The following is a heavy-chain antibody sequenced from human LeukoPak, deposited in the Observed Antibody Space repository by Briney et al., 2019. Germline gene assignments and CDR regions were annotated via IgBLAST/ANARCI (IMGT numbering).Heavy chain of an antibody. CDR1: GGTFSSYA. D-gene: IGHD2-21*02. CDR2: IIPILGIA. V-gene: IGHV1-69*04. Sequence: SVKVSCKASGGTFSSYAISWVRQAPGQGLEWMGRIIPILGIANYAQKFQGRVTITADESTSTAYMELSSLRSEDTAVYYCARFCGGDCYSFDYWGQGTLVTVSS. J-gene: IGHJ4*02. CDR3: ARFCGGDCYSFDY.